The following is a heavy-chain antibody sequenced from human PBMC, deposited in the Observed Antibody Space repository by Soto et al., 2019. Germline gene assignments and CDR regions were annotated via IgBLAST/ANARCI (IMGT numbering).Heavy chain of an antibody. D-gene: IGHD6-13*01. Sequence: QVQLVESGGGVIQPGTSLSLSCGSSGFTFRSFGMYWVRQAPGKGLEWVAVVSYDGTHKYYADSVKGRFTVSRDNAKNMLYLQMNSLRGEDTAVYYCARDVGQQLVVIYGMDVWGQGTTVTVSS. V-gene: IGHV3-30*03. CDR2: VSYDGTHK. CDR1: GFTFRSFG. CDR3: ARDVGQQLVVIYGMDV. J-gene: IGHJ6*02.